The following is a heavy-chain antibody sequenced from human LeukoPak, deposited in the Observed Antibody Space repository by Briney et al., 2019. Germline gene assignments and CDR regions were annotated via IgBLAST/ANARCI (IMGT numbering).Heavy chain of an antibody. CDR2: ISSSGSTI. Sequence: QPGGSLRLSCAASGFTFSSYEMNWVRQAPGKGLEWVSYISSSGSTIYYADSVKGRFTISRDNSKNTLYLQMNSLRAEDTAVYYCAKPLYYYYMDVWGKGTTVTVSS. CDR1: GFTFSSYE. J-gene: IGHJ6*03. V-gene: IGHV3-48*03. CDR3: AKPLYYYYMDV.